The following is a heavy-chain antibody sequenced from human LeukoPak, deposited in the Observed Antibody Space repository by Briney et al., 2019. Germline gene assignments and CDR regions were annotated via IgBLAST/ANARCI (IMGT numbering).Heavy chain of an antibody. V-gene: IGHV1-2*02. CDR1: GYTFTVYY. Sequence: ASAKVSCKASGYTFTVYYIHWLRQAPGQGLEWMGWINPNNGGTNYARKFQGRVAMTKDTSISTAYMELSRLTSDDTAVYYCAKGGSQYGTSSPDYWGQGTLVTVSS. CDR3: AKGGSQYGTSSPDY. J-gene: IGHJ4*02. D-gene: IGHD6-6*01. CDR2: INPNNGGT.